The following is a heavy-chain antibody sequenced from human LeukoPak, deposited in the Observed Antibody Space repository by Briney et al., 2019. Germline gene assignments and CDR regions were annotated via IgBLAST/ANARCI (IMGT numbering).Heavy chain of an antibody. CDR2: MYYSGST. D-gene: IGHD2-2*03. Sequence: SETLSLTCTVSGGSISSSSYYWGWIRQPPGKGLEWIGSMYYSGSTYYNSSLKSRVTISVDTSKNQFSLKLSSVTAADTAVYYCARLLRVGYCSTTTCNWFDPWGQGTLVIVSS. CDR3: ARLLRVGYCSTTTCNWFDP. J-gene: IGHJ5*02. V-gene: IGHV4-39*07. CDR1: GGSISSSSYY.